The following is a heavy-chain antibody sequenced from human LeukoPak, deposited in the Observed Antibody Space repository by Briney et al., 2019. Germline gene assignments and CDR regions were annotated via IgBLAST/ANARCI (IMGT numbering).Heavy chain of an antibody. CDR1: GYTFSNYG. V-gene: IGHV1-18*01. D-gene: IGHD2-2*01. CDR2: ISAYSGDT. Sequence: GASVKVSCKASGYTFSNYGISWVRQAPGQGLEWLGWISAYSGDTNYEHNIQGSVIMTTGTSTSTAYMELRSLRSDDTAVYYCARGPSCSGTSCYGPYYYYYGMDVWGQGTTVTVSS. J-gene: IGHJ6*02. CDR3: ARGPSCSGTSCYGPYYYYYGMDV.